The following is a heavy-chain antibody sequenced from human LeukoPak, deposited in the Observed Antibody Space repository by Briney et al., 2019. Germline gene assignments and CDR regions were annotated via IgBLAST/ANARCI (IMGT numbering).Heavy chain of an antibody. CDR2: IYYSGST. CDR1: GGSISSSSYY. V-gene: IGHV4-39*02. D-gene: IGHD2-8*01. CDR3: ARDGPKYCSNGVCYAPVDP. J-gene: IGHJ5*02. Sequence: SETLSLTCTVSGGSISSSSYYWGWIRQPPGKGLEWIGSIYYSGSTYYNPSLKSRVTISVDTSKNQFSLKLSSVTAADTAVYYCARDGPKYCSNGVCYAPVDPWGQGTLVTVSS.